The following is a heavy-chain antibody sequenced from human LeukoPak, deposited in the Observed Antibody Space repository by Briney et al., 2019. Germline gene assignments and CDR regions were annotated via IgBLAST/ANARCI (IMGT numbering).Heavy chain of an antibody. D-gene: IGHD3-10*01. J-gene: IGHJ4*02. CDR1: GFTFSDYY. V-gene: IGHV3-23*01. Sequence: GGSLRLSCAAYGFTFSDYYMSWIRQAPGKGLEWVSTISGSGDRTYYADSVKGRFTISRDNSKNTLFLHMNSLRAEDTAVYSCAKGYYGSGSYGWFDYWGQGTLVTVSS. CDR2: ISGSGDRT. CDR3: AKGYYGSGSYGWFDY.